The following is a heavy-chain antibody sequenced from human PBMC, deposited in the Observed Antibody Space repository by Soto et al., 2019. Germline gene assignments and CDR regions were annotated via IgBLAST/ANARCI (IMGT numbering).Heavy chain of an antibody. CDR1: TDSMTNRYYY. Sequence: ASEDLSLTWRVLTDSMTNRYYYLSWVRQKPGKGLEWIGHIFHTGRTHFNPSLKGRASISVDTSNYQFSLYLMSVTAADTAVYFCARWVEVSLDYFDSWGQGIQVTVSS. CDR2: IFHTGRT. J-gene: IGHJ4*02. V-gene: IGHV4-31*02. CDR3: ARWVEVSLDYFDS. D-gene: IGHD2-15*01.